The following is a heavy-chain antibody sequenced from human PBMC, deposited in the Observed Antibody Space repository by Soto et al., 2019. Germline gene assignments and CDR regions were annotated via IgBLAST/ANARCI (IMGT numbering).Heavy chain of an antibody. Sequence: QVQLVQSGAEVKKPGSSVKVSCKASGGTFSSYAISWVRQAPGQGLEWLGGIIPIFGTANYAQKFQGRVTITADESTSTAYMELSRLISEDTAVYYGARGSSSRSLSYDGMDVWGQGTTVTVSS. J-gene: IGHJ6*02. V-gene: IGHV1-69*01. CDR3: ARGSSSRSLSYDGMDV. CDR1: GGTFSSYA. CDR2: IIPIFGTA. D-gene: IGHD6-6*01.